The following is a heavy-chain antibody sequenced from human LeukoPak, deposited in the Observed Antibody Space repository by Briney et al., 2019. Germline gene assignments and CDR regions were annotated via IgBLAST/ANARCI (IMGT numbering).Heavy chain of an antibody. CDR3: AREGLKSNAFDI. CDR2: IYHSGST. CDR1: GGSISSSSYY. Sequence: SETLSLTCTVSGGSISSSSYYWGWIRQPPGKGLEWIGSIYHSGSTYYNPSLKSRVTISVDTSKNQFSLKLSPVTAADTAVYYCAREGLKSNAFDIWGQGTMVTVSS. V-gene: IGHV4-39*07. J-gene: IGHJ3*02.